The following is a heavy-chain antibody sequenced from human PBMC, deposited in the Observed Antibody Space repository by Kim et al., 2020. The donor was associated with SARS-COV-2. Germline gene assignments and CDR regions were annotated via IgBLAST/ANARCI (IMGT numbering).Heavy chain of an antibody. CDR1: GGSISSYY. CDR3: ARRGYYGSGRHFDY. Sequence: SETLSLTCTVSGGSISSYYWSWIRQPPGKGLEWIGYIYYSGSTNYNPSLKSRVTISVDTSKNQFSLKLSSVTAADTAVYYCARRGYYGSGRHFDYWGQGT. D-gene: IGHD3-10*01. J-gene: IGHJ4*02. V-gene: IGHV4-59*13. CDR2: IYYSGST.